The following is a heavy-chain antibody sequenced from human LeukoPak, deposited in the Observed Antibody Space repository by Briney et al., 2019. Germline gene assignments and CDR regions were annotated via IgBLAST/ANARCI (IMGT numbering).Heavy chain of an antibody. CDR3: ARETYYASGRLYNRIDY. CDR2: INPNSGGT. J-gene: IGHJ4*02. CDR1: GYTLTGYY. Sequence: ASVKVSCKASGYTLTGYYIHWVRQAPGQGLEWMGWINPNSGGTNYAQKFQGRVTITRDTAISTAYMDLSRLRSDDTAVYYCARETYYASGRLYNRIDYWGQGTLVTVSS. V-gene: IGHV1-2*02. D-gene: IGHD3-10*01.